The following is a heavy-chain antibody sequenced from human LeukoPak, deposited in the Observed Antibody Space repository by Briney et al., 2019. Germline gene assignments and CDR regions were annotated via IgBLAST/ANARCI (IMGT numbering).Heavy chain of an antibody. CDR1: GGSFSGYY. CDR2: INHSGST. J-gene: IGHJ4*02. D-gene: IGHD5-18*01. Sequence: SETLSLTCAVYGGSFSGYYWSWIRQPPGKGLEWIGEINHSGSTNYNPSLKSRLTISIDTSKDQFSLKLTSVTAADTAVYYCARAPYSYGSYYFDYWGQGTLVTVSS. CDR3: ARAPYSYGSYYFDY. V-gene: IGHV4-34*09.